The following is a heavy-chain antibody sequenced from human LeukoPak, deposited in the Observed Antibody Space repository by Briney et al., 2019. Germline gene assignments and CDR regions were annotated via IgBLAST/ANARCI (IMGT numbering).Heavy chain of an antibody. CDR2: ISGSGGST. Sequence: PGGXXXLSCXXSXXTFSSYAMSWVRQAPGKGLEWVSAISGSGGSTYYADSVKGRFTISRDNSKNTLYLQMNSLRAEDTAVYYCAKDRSGWRTYYYMDXXGK. J-gene: IGHJ6*03. CDR1: XXTFSSYA. CDR3: AKDRSGWRTYYYMDX. D-gene: IGHD6-19*01. V-gene: IGHV3-23*01.